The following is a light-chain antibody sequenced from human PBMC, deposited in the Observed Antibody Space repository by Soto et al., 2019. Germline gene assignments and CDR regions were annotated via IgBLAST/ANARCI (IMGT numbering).Light chain of an antibody. CDR3: SSYAGINNLGV. Sequence: SALTQPASVSGSPGQSITISCTGTSSDVGGYNYVSWYQQHPGKAPKLMIYEVSNRPSGVSNRFSGSKSGNTASLTVSGLQAEDEADYYCSSYAGINNLGVFGTGTKVTVL. CDR2: EVS. V-gene: IGLV2-14*01. J-gene: IGLJ1*01. CDR1: SSDVGGYNY.